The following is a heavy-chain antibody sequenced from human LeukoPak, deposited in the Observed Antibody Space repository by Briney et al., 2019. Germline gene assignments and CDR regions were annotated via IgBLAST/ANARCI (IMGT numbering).Heavy chain of an antibody. V-gene: IGHV4-39*01. CDR1: GGSISSSSYY. J-gene: IGHJ6*02. D-gene: IGHD3-10*01. Sequence: SETLSLTCTVSGGSISSSSYYWGWIRQPPGKGLECIGSYSGSTYYNPSLKSRVTISVDTSKNQFSLKLTSVTAADTAVYYCARGPGGSGTRPPYTYYYGIYVWGQGTTVTVSS. CDR3: ARGPGGSGTRPPYTYYYGIYV. CDR2: YSGST.